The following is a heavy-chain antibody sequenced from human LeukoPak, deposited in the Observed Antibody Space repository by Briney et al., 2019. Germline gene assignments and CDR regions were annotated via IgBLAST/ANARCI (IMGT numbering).Heavy chain of an antibody. Sequence: GGSLRLSCAASGFTFSSYSMNWVRQAPGKGLEWVSSISSSSSYIYYADSVKGRFTISRDNAKNSLYLQMNSPRAEDTAVYYCARDRVYGGIYYFDYWGQGTLVTVSS. V-gene: IGHV3-21*01. D-gene: IGHD4-23*01. J-gene: IGHJ4*02. CDR3: ARDRVYGGIYYFDY. CDR2: ISSSSSYI. CDR1: GFTFSSYS.